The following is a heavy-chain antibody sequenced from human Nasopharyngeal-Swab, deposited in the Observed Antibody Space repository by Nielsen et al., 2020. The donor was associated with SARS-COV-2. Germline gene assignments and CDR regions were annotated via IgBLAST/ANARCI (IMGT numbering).Heavy chain of an antibody. V-gene: IGHV4-39*01. Sequence: SETLSLTCTVSGGSISSSSYYWGWIRQPPGKGLEWIGSIYYSGSTYYNPSLKSRVTISVDTSKNNFSLKLTSMAAADTAVYYCARLSMDTAIHCTYYFDYWGQGTLVTVSS. CDR3: ARLSMDTAIHCTYYFDY. CDR2: IYYSGST. CDR1: GGSISSSSYY. D-gene: IGHD5-18*01. J-gene: IGHJ4*02.